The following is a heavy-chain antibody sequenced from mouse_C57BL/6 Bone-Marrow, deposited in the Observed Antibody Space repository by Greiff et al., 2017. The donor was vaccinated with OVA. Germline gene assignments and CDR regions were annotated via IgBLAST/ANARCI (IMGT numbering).Heavy chain of an antibody. CDR1: GFTFTDYY. Sequence: EVMLVESGGGLVQPGGSLSLSCAASGFTFTDYYMSWVRQPPGKALEWLGFIRNKANGYTTEYSASVKGRFTISRDNPQSILYLQMKALRAEDSATYYCARYSGPFDYWGQGTTLTVSS. CDR2: IRNKANGYTT. J-gene: IGHJ2*01. CDR3: ARYSGPFDY. V-gene: IGHV7-3*01. D-gene: IGHD4-1*01.